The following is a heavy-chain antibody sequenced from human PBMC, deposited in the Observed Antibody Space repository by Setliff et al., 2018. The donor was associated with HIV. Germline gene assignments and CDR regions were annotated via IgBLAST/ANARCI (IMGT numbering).Heavy chain of an antibody. J-gene: IGHJ4*02. D-gene: IGHD6-19*01. V-gene: IGHV3-48*01. CDR2: ICATGTTV. CDR3: VKDELGSYSSGWFFDQ. Sequence: GGTLRLSCVGSGFVFSDHSLHWVRQAPGEGLEWLSYICATGTTVSYADSVRGRFIISRDSVRNVLYLQLNSLRAEDTAVYYCVKDELGSYSSGWFFDQWGQGTLVTVSS. CDR1: GFVFSDHS.